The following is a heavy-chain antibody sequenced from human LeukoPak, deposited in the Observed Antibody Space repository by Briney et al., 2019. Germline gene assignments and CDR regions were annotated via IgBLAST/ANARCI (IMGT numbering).Heavy chain of an antibody. V-gene: IGHV3-23*01. D-gene: IGHD2-15*01. CDR2: ISGSGGST. CDR1: GFTFSNAW. J-gene: IGHJ4*02. Sequence: GGSLRLSCAASGFTFSNAWMSWVRQAPGKGLEWVSAISGSGGSTYYADSVKGRFTISRDNSKNTLYLQMNSLRAEDTAVYYCAKDGYCSGGSCYSFFYFDYWGQGTLVTVSS. CDR3: AKDGYCSGGSCYSFFYFDY.